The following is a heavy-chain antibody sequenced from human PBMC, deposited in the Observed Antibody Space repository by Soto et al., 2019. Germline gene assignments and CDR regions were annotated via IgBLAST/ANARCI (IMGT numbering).Heavy chain of an antibody. V-gene: IGHV3-7*01. CDR2: INQDGSDK. CDR3: ARRNVWTCGMDV. J-gene: IGHJ6*02. CDR1: EFTLTNYW. D-gene: IGHD3-16*01. Sequence: EVQLVESGGGLVQPGGSLRLSCAASEFTLTNYWMTWVRQAPGKGLEWVANINQDGSDKYYVDSVKGRFTISRDNAKNSLSLQITSLRGEDTAVYYWARRNVWTCGMDVWGQGATVTVSS.